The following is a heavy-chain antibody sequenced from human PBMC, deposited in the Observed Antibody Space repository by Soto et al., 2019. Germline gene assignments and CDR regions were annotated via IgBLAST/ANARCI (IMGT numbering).Heavy chain of an antibody. CDR2: INPNSGGT. V-gene: IGHV1-2*04. CDR1: GYTFTGYY. Sequence: ASVKVSCKASGYTFTGYYMHWVRQAPGQGLEWMGWINPNSGGTNYAQKFQGWVTMTRDTSISTAYMEQSRLRADDTAVYYCARDVGYCSSTSCPHAYYYYGMDVWGQGTTVTVSS. CDR3: ARDVGYCSSTSCPHAYYYYGMDV. D-gene: IGHD2-2*01. J-gene: IGHJ6*02.